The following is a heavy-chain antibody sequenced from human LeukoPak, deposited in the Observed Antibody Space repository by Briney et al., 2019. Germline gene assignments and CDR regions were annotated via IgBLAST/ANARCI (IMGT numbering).Heavy chain of an antibody. V-gene: IGHV3-23*01. CDR1: GIDFKVYE. CDR2: ISGSGGST. D-gene: IGHD5-24*01. J-gene: IGHJ4*02. CDR3: AKDPRDGYKRVDY. Sequence: GGSLRLSCVASGIDFKVYEMHWVRQSPGKGLEWVSAISGSGGSTYYADSVKGRFTISRDNSKNTLYLQMNSLRAEDTAVYYCAKDPRDGYKRVDYWGQGTLVTVSS.